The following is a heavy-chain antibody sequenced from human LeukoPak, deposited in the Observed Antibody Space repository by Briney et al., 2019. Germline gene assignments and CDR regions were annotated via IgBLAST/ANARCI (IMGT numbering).Heavy chain of an antibody. CDR3: ARVDYYDRYFDN. V-gene: IGHV4-61*02. J-gene: IGHJ4*02. Sequence: PSETLSLTCTVSGGSITSGNYYWRWIRQPAGKGLEWIGRIYTSGRTYYNPSLKSRVTMSVDTSKNQFSLKLSSVTAADTAVYYCARVDYYDRYFDNWGQGTLVTVSS. CDR2: IYTSGRT. D-gene: IGHD3-22*01. CDR1: GGSITSGNYY.